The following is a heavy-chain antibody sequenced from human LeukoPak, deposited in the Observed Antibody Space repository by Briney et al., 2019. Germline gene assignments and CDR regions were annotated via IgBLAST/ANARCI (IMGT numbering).Heavy chain of an antibody. CDR1: GFTFSSYE. Sequence: PGGSLRLSCAASGFTFSSYEMNWVRQAPGKGLEWVSYISSSGSTIYYADSVKGRFTISRDNAKNSLYLQMNSLRAEDTAVYYCAKKLAAALFDPWGQGTLVTVSS. V-gene: IGHV3-48*03. J-gene: IGHJ5*02. D-gene: IGHD6-13*01. CDR2: ISSSGSTI. CDR3: AKKLAAALFDP.